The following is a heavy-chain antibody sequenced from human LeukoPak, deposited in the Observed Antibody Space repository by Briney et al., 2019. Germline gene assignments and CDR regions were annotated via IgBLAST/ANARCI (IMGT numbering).Heavy chain of an antibody. Sequence: SETLSLTCAVYGGSFSGYYWSWIRQPPGKGLEWIGEINHSGSTNYNPSLKSRVTISVDTSKNQFSLKLSSVTAADTAVYYCARRGGGSGYYFAHWGQGTLVTVSS. CDR3: ARRGGGSGYYFAH. D-gene: IGHD3-22*01. V-gene: IGHV4-34*01. CDR1: GGSFSGYY. CDR2: INHSGST. J-gene: IGHJ4*02.